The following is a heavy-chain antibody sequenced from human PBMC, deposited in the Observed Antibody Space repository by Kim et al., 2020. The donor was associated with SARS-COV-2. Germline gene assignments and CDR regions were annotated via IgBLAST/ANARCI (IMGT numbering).Heavy chain of an antibody. Sequence: ASVKVSCKVSGYTLTELSMHWVRQAPGKGLEWMGGFDPEDGETIYAQKFQGRVTMTEDTSTDTAYMELSSLRSEDTAVYYCATIRYGSGSYPSDYWGQGTLVTVSS. CDR3: ATIRYGSGSYPSDY. CDR1: GYTLTELS. CDR2: FDPEDGET. V-gene: IGHV1-24*01. D-gene: IGHD3-10*01. J-gene: IGHJ4*02.